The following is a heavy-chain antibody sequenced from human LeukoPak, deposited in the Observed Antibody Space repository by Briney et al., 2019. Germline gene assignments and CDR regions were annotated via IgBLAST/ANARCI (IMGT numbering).Heavy chain of an antibody. J-gene: IGHJ4*02. CDR3: ARLRSGWDYDY. CDR1: GYSFTSYW. D-gene: IGHD6-19*01. CDR2: ISPGDSDT. V-gene: IGHV5-51*01. Sequence: GESLKISCKGSGYSFTSYWIGWVRQMPGKGLEWMGIISPGDSDTRYSPSFQGQVSISADKSISTAYLQWSSVKASDTAMYYCARLRSGWDYDYWGQGSLVTVSS.